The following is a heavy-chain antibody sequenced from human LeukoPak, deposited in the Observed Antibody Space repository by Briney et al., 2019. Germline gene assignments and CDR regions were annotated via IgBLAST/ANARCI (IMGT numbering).Heavy chain of an antibody. CDR1: GFTFSAYA. J-gene: IGHJ3*02. CDR2: IRGGGGSA. Sequence: RHGGSLRLSCTASGFTFSAYAMMWVRQAPGKGPEWVSAIRGGGGSAFYADSVKGRFTISRDNSKYTLFLQMNSLRAEDTAVYYCARDPNGDYIGAFDMWGPGTMVTVSS. CDR3: ARDPNGDYIGAFDM. V-gene: IGHV3-23*01. D-gene: IGHD4-17*01.